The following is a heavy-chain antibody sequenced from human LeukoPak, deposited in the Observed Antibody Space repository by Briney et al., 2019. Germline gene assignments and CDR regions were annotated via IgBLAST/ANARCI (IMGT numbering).Heavy chain of an antibody. CDR1: GDSVSSNSAA. CDR3: ARDSWTYYYDSSGYSPQKYNWFDP. D-gene: IGHD3-22*01. V-gene: IGHV6-1*01. J-gene: IGHJ5*02. Sequence: SQTLSLTCAISGDSVSSNSAAWNWIRQSPSRGLEWLGGTYYRSKWYNDYAVSVKSRITINPDTSKNQFSLQLNSVTPEDTAVYYCARDSWTYYYDSSGYSPQKYNWFDPWGQGTLVTVSS. CDR2: TYYRSKWYN.